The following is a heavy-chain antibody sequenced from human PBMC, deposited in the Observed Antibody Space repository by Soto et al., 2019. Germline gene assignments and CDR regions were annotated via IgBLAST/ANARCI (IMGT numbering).Heavy chain of an antibody. CDR3: ATHHSSGRNWFDP. J-gene: IGHJ5*02. D-gene: IGHD6-19*01. Sequence: APQSLSCAVSYYSLSRSVWRTWIPNPAGMVLEWIARIYISGSTNYNPSLKSRVTMSVDTSKNQLSLKLSSVTAADTAVYYCATHHSSGRNWFDPRGQGTLVTVSS. CDR1: YYSLSRSVW. V-gene: IGHV4-28*01. CDR2: IYISGST.